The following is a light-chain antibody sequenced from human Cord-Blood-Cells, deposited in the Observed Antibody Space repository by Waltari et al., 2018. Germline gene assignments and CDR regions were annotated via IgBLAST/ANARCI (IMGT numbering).Light chain of an antibody. Sequence: QSALTQPPSASGSPGQSVTISCTGTSSDVGGYNYVSWYQQHPGKAPKPMIYEVSKRPSGFPDRFSGSKSDNTASLTVSGLQAEDEADYYCSSYAGSNNYVFGTGTKVTVL. CDR1: SSDVGGYNY. CDR2: EVS. CDR3: SSYAGSNNYV. J-gene: IGLJ1*01. V-gene: IGLV2-8*01.